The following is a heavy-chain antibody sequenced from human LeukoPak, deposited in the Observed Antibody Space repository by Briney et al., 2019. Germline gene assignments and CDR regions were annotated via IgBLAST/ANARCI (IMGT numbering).Heavy chain of an antibody. CDR3: ARVSIGLFDAFDI. CDR2: IHSGGST. CDR1: GFTVSSNY. Sequence: GGSLRLSCAASGFTVSSNYMSWVRQAPGKGLEWVSVIHSGGSTYYADSMKGRFTISRDNSKNTLYLQMNSLRAEDTSVYYCARVSIGLFDAFDIWAQGTMVTVSS. D-gene: IGHD3-22*01. V-gene: IGHV3-66*01. J-gene: IGHJ3*02.